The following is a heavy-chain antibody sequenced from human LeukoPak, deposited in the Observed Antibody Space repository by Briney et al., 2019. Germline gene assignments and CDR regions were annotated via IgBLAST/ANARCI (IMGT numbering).Heavy chain of an antibody. CDR2: ISYDGSNK. CDR1: GFTFSSYA. CDR3: GRGSVGFGELNY. Sequence: GSLRLSCAASGFTFSSYAMHWVRQAPGKGLEWVAVISYDGSNKFYADSVKGRFTLSRDNSKNTLYLQMNSLRIEDTAVYYCGRGSVGFGELNYWGQGTLVTVSS. V-gene: IGHV3-30-3*01. D-gene: IGHD3-10*01. J-gene: IGHJ4*02.